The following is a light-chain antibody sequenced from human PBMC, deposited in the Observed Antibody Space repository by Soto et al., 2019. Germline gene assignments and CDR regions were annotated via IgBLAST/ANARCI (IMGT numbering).Light chain of an antibody. V-gene: IGLV2-14*01. J-gene: IGLJ1*01. CDR1: SSDVGGYNY. CDR2: EVS. Sequence: QSVLTQPASVSGSPGQSITISCTGTSSDVGGYNYVSWYQQHPGKAPKLMIYEVSYRPSGISNRFSGSKSGNTASLTISGLQAEDEADYYCSSYTSRGTYVFGTGTQLTVL. CDR3: SSYTSRGTYV.